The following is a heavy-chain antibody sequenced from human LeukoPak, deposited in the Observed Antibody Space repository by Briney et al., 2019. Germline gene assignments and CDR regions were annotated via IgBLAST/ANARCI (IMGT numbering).Heavy chain of an antibody. Sequence: PGGSLRLSCAASGFNFRNYEMNWVRQAPGKGLEWVSYISNSGTTRQYADSVKGRFTISRDNAKNSLYLQMNSLRDDDTAVYYCAPNYYGSGSQRRGQGTLVTVSS. D-gene: IGHD3-10*01. CDR3: APNYYGSGSQR. V-gene: IGHV3-48*03. CDR2: ISNSGTTR. J-gene: IGHJ4*02. CDR1: GFNFRNYE.